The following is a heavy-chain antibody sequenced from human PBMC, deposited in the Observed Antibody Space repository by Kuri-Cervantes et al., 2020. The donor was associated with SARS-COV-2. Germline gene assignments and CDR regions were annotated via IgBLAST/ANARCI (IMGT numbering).Heavy chain of an antibody. V-gene: IGHV4-34*01. CDR3: ARGAYYDFWSGYYPAYYFDY. CDR2: INHSGST. D-gene: IGHD3-3*01. Sequence: SQTLSLTCAVYGGSFRGYYWSWIRQPPGKGLEWIGEINHSGSTNYNPSLKSRVTISVDTSKNQFSLKLSSVTAADTAVYYCARGAYYDFWSGYYPAYYFDYWGQGTLVTVSS. J-gene: IGHJ4*02. CDR1: GGSFRGYY.